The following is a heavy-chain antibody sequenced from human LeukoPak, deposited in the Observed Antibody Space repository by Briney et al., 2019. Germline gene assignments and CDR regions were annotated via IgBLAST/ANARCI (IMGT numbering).Heavy chain of an antibody. J-gene: IGHJ3*02. D-gene: IGHD1-26*01. Sequence: GGSLRLSCAASGFTFSSYTMNWVRQAPGKGLEWVSGISASGGSTYYADSVKGRFTISRDNSKNTLYLQMNSMRAEDTAVYYCAKGGSYSLSHAFDIWGQGTMVTASS. CDR2: ISASGGST. CDR3: AKGGSYSLSHAFDI. CDR1: GFTFSSYT. V-gene: IGHV3-23*01.